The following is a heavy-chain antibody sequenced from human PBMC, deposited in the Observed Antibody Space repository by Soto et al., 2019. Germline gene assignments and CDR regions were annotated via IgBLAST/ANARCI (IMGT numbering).Heavy chain of an antibody. J-gene: IGHJ4*02. D-gene: IGHD2-2*01. CDR3: ARVVVVPAALVYYFDY. V-gene: IGHV4-30-4*01. CDR2: IYYSGST. Sequence: SATLSLTCAVSGGSISSGDYYWSWIRQPPGKGLEWIGYIYYSGSTYYNPSLKSRVTISVDTSKNQFSLKLSSVTAADTAVYXCARVVVVPAALVYYFDYWGQGTLVTV. CDR1: GGSISSGDYY.